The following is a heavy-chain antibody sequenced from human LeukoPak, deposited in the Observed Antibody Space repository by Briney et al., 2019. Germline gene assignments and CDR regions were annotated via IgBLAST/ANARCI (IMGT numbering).Heavy chain of an antibody. V-gene: IGHV4-59*01. CDR2: IYYSGST. Sequence: SETLSLTCTVSGGSISSYYWSWIRQPPGKGLEWIGYIYYSGSTNYNPSLKSRVTISVDTSKNQFSLKLSPVTAADTAVYYCARASGKGDAFDIWGQGTMVTVSS. CDR3: ARASGKGDAFDI. CDR1: GGSISSYY. D-gene: IGHD3-10*01. J-gene: IGHJ3*02.